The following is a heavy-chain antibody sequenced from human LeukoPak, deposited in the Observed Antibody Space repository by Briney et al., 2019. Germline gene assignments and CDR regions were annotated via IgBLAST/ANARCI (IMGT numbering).Heavy chain of an antibody. CDR3: AKDGPDIVATIDLDWFDP. CDR2: ISGSGGST. D-gene: IGHD5-12*01. CDR1: GFTFSSYA. J-gene: IGHJ5*02. V-gene: IGHV3-23*01. Sequence: GGSLRLSCAASGFTFSSYAMSWVRQAPGKGLEWVSAISGSGGSTYYADSVKGRFTISRDNSKNTLYLQMNSLRAEDTAVYYCAKDGPDIVATIDLDWFDPWGQGTLVTVSS.